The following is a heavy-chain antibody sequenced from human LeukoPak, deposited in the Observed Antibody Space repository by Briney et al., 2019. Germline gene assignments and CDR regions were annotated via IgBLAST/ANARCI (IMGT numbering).Heavy chain of an antibody. V-gene: IGHV4-39*07. CDR3: ARLYYYDSSGYYPHYAFDI. CDR1: GGSISSSSYY. CDR2: IYYSGRT. D-gene: IGHD3-22*01. Sequence: SETLFLTCTVSGGSISSSSYYWGWIRQPPGKGLEWIGSIYYSGRTYYHPSLKSRVTISVDTSKNQFSLKLSSVTAADTAVYYCARLYYYDSSGYYPHYAFDIWGQGTMFTVSS. J-gene: IGHJ3*02.